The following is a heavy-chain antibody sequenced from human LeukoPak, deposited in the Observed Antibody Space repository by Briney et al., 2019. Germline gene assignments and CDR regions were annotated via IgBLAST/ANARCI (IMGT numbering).Heavy chain of an antibody. CDR3: ARVDLTGYYPFDY. CDR1: GFTFSSYW. J-gene: IGHJ4*02. D-gene: IGHD3-9*01. Sequence: GGSLRLSCAASGFTFSSYWMHWVRQAPGKGLVWVSRINSDGSSTSYADSVKGRFTISRDNAKNTLYLQMNSLRAEDTAVYYCARVDLTGYYPFDYWGQGTLVTVSS. V-gene: IGHV3-74*01. CDR2: INSDGSST.